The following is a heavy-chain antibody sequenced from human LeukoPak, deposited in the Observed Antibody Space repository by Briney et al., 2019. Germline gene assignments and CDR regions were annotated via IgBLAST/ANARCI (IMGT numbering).Heavy chain of an antibody. CDR2: INHSGST. Sequence: SETLSLTCAVYGGSFSGYYWSWIRQPPGKGLEWIGEINHSGSTNYNPSLKSRVTMSVETSKNHFSVRLTSVTAADTAVYYCARINSGYDLSSSWYPNWFDPWGQGALVTVSS. CDR1: GGSFSGYY. CDR3: ARINSGYDLSSSWYPNWFDP. V-gene: IGHV4-34*01. D-gene: IGHD6-13*01. J-gene: IGHJ5*02.